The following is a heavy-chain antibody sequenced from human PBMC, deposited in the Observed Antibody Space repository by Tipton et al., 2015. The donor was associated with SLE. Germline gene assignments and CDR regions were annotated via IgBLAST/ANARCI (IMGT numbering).Heavy chain of an antibody. D-gene: IGHD7-27*01. Sequence: TLSLTCTVSGVSISSGSYYWSWIRQPPGKGLEWVGYIYYSGSTNYNPSLKSRATISVDTSKIQFSLKLSSVTPADTAVYYCARDLAWGSWGYWGQGTLVTVSS. CDR3: ARDLAWGSWGY. CDR1: GVSISSGSYY. J-gene: IGHJ4*02. V-gene: IGHV4-61*01. CDR2: IYYSGST.